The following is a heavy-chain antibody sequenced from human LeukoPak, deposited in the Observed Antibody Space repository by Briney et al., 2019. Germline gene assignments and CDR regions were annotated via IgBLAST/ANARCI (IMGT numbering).Heavy chain of an antibody. CDR3: ARVDLVRGVIANDP. CDR1: GGSISSGGYY. CDR2: IYYSGST. V-gene: IGHV4-31*03. Sequence: SETLSLICTVSGGSISSGGYYWSWIRQHPGKGLEWIVYIYYSGSTYYNPSLKSRVTISVSTSKNQFSLKLSSVTAADTAVYYCARVDLVRGVIANDPWGQGTLVTVSS. D-gene: IGHD3-10*01. J-gene: IGHJ5*02.